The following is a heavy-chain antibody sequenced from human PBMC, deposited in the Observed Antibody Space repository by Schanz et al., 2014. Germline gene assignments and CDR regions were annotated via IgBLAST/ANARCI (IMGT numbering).Heavy chain of an antibody. CDR1: GYTFISYG. J-gene: IGHJ4*02. D-gene: IGHD3-3*01. CDR2: INVDNGHT. CDR3: ARDRVYRFLKGENRFYFDY. Sequence: QEEMVQSGAEVKRPGASVKVSCKASGYTFISYGVSWVRQGPEERLEWLGWINVDNGHTDYAQKFQGRVTMTTDTSTATAYMELRSLTSDDTAVYYCARDRVYRFLKGENRFYFDYWGQGTLVIVSS. V-gene: IGHV1-18*04.